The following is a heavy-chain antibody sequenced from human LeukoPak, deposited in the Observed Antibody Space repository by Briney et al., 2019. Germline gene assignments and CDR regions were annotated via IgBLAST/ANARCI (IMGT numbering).Heavy chain of an antibody. CDR2: VNESGGT. Sequence: SETLSLTCAVYIDSFSNYHWNWIRQTPAKGMEWIGEVNESGGTNISPSLKSRVTISVDTSNNHFSLTLSSVTAADTAVYYCARAIKARRYFDYWGQGTLVTVSS. CDR3: ARAIKARRYFDY. CDR1: IDSFSNYH. V-gene: IGHV4-34*01. J-gene: IGHJ4*02. D-gene: IGHD1-14*01.